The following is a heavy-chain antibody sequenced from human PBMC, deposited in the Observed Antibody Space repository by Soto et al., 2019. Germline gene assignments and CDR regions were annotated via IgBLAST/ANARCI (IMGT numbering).Heavy chain of an antibody. CDR1: GGSTSSFY. D-gene: IGHD6-13*01. J-gene: IGHJ5*02. CDR2: ISYSGST. CDR3: ARGHSNYPYRSSWNNWIDP. V-gene: IGHV4-59*01. Sequence: QVQLQESGPGLVKPSETLSLSCTVSGGSTSSFYWSWIRQPPGKGLEWIGYISYSGSTNYNPSLRRRVAISIDTSKNQFSLKVNSVTPADTAVYYCARGHSNYPYRSSWNNWIDPWGQGTRVTVSS.